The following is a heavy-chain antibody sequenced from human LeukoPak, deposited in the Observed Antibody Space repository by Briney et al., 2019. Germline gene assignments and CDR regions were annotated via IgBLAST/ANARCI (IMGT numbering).Heavy chain of an antibody. D-gene: IGHD3-3*01. CDR1: GYTFTSYD. CDR3: ARAERSGYYFDY. J-gene: IGHJ4*02. Sequence: RASVKVSCKASGYTFTSYDINWVRQATGQGLEWIGWMNPNSGNTGYAQKFQGRATMTRNTSISTAYMELTSLRSEDTAVYYCARAERSGYYFDYWGQGTLVTVS. CDR2: MNPNSGNT. V-gene: IGHV1-8*01.